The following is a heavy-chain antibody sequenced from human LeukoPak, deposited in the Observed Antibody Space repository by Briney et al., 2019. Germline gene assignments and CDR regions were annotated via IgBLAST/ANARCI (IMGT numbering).Heavy chain of an antibody. CDR3: ARGQWLRLGWLDP. CDR1: GYTFTRYY. CDR2: MNPNSGGT. D-gene: IGHD5-12*01. Sequence: SSVKVSYKASGYTFTRYYMHWVRRAPGQRLEWRGWMNPNSGGTNYAQKLQVRVTITKDTPISPAYMHLSRLQSEGTAVYYGARGQWLRLGWLDPWGQGTLVTVSS. V-gene: IGHV1-2*02. J-gene: IGHJ5*02.